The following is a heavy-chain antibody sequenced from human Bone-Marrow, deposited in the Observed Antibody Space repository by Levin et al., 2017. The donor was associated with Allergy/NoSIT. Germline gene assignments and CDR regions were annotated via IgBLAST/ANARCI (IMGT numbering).Heavy chain of an antibody. CDR1: GYIFIDYW. D-gene: IGHD5-12*01. V-gene: IGHV5-51*01. CDR3: ARLIDGSGYYSLDY. Sequence: GGSLRLSCKISGYIFIDYWIAWVRQRPGKGLEWMGIISPGASDPRYSPSFQGQVTFSADRSISTAFLQWNSLKASDTAMYYCARLIDGSGYYSLDYWGQGTLVTVSA. J-gene: IGHJ4*02. CDR2: ISPGASDP.